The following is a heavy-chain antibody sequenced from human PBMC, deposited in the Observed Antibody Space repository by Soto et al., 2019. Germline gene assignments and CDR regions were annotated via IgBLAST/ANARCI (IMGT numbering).Heavy chain of an antibody. Sequence: QVQLQESGPGLVKPSETLSLTCTVSGGSISSYYWSWIRQPPGKGLEWIGYISDGGSTNDTPSPKSRVTISVDTSNNQFSLKLSSVTAADTAVYYCARRIKYYYAMDVWGQGTTVTVSS. J-gene: IGHJ6*02. CDR2: ISDGGST. CDR1: GGSISSYY. CDR3: ARRIKYYYAMDV. V-gene: IGHV4-59*08. D-gene: IGHD2-15*01.